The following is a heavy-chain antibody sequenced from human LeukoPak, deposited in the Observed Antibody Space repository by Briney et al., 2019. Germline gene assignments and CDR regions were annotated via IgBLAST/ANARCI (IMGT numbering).Heavy chain of an antibody. J-gene: IGHJ4*02. CDR3: ASGYCSSSSCYGLCDY. D-gene: IGHD2-15*01. CDR2: ISAYNANT. V-gene: IGHV1-18*01. Sequence: ASVKVSCKASGYTFNSYDISWVRQAPGQGLEWMGWISAYNANTNYAQKFQGRVTMTTDTSTSTAYMELRSLRSDDTAVYYCASGYCSSSSCYGLCDYWGQGTLVTASS. CDR1: GYTFNSYD.